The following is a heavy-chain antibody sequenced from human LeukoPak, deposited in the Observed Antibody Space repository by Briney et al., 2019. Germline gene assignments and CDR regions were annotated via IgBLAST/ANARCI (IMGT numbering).Heavy chain of an antibody. J-gene: IGHJ4*02. V-gene: IGHV3-30*18. Sequence: GGSLRLSCAASGFTFSSYAMSWVRQAPGKGLEWVAVISYDGSNKYYADSVKGRFTISRDNSKNTLYLQMNSLRAEDTAVYYCAKVSARGVISYWGQGTLVTVSS. CDR1: GFTFSSYA. CDR2: ISYDGSNK. CDR3: AKVSARGVISY. D-gene: IGHD2/OR15-2a*01.